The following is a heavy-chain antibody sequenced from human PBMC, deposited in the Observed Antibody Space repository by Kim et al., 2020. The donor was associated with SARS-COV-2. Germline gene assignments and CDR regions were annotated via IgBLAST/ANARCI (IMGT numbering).Heavy chain of an antibody. Sequence: GSTDYADSVKGRSTISRDNAKTTLYLQMNSLRAEDTAVYYCASWGGYFDLWGRGTLVTVSS. D-gene: IGHD7-27*01. CDR3: ASWGGYFDL. J-gene: IGHJ2*01. CDR2: GST. V-gene: IGHV3-23*01.